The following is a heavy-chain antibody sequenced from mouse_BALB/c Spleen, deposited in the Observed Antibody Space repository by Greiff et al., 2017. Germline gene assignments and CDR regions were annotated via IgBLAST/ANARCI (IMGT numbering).Heavy chain of an antibody. J-gene: IGHJ4*01. D-gene: IGHD2-2*01. CDR2: IYPGGGYT. CDR3: ARGYDYYAMDY. V-gene: IGHV1-63*02. Sequence: VQLQQSGAELVRPGTSVKISCKASGYTFTNYWLGWVKQRPGHGLEWIGDIYPGGGYTNYNEKFKGKATLTADPSSSTAYMQLSSLTSEDSAVYFCARGYDYYAMDYWGQGASVTVSS. CDR1: GYTFTNYW.